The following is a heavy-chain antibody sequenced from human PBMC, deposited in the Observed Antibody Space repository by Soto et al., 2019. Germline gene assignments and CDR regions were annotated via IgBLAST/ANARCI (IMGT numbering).Heavy chain of an antibody. CDR3: AKDPPYCSSTSCYYDMDV. D-gene: IGHD2-2*01. J-gene: IGHJ6*02. CDR1: GFTFSSYA. Sequence: GVSLRLSCAASGFTFSSYAMSWVRQAPGKGLEWVSAISGSGGSTYYADSVKGRFTISRDNSKNTLYLQMNSLRAEDTAVYYCAKDPPYCSSTSCYYDMDVWGQGTTVTVSS. V-gene: IGHV3-23*01. CDR2: ISGSGGST.